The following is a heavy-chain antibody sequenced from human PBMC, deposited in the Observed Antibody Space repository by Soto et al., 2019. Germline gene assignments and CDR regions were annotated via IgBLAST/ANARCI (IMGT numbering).Heavy chain of an antibody. CDR3: ARGTNPQNFDS. J-gene: IGHJ4*02. CDR1: GGTFSSYT. V-gene: IGHV1-69*02. Sequence: QVQLVQSGAEVKKPGSSVKVSCKASGGTFSSYTISWVRQAPGQGLEWMGRIIPILGIANYAQKFQGRVTXPXXKSTSTAYMELSSLRSEDTAVYYCARGTNPQNFDSWGQGTLVTVSS. CDR2: IIPILGIA.